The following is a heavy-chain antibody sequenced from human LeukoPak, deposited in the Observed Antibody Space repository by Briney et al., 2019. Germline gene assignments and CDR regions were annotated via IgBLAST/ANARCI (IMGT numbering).Heavy chain of an antibody. CDR1: GGSISIYY. CDR2: IYYSGST. V-gene: IGHV4-59*01. Sequence: SETLSLTCTVSGGSISIYYWSWIRQPPGKGLEWIGNIYYSGSTNYKASLKSRVTISVDTSKNQFSLKVNSVTAADTAVYYCAREAHGRHSGYGHYFDYWGQGSLVTVSS. D-gene: IGHD5-12*01. CDR3: AREAHGRHSGYGHYFDY. J-gene: IGHJ4*02.